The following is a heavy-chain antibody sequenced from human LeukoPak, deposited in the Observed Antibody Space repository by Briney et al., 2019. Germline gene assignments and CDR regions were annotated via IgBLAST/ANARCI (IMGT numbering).Heavy chain of an antibody. V-gene: IGHV3-7*04. J-gene: IGHJ4*02. Sequence: GGSLRLSCAASGFTFSTYSMNWVRQAPGKGLEWVANIKEDGSAKYYVDSMKGRFTISRDNAKNSLYLQINSLRAEDTAVYYCARDSPGYGGYSYWGQGTLVTVSS. CDR3: ARDSPGYGGYSY. D-gene: IGHD5-12*01. CDR2: IKEDGSAK. CDR1: GFTFSTYS.